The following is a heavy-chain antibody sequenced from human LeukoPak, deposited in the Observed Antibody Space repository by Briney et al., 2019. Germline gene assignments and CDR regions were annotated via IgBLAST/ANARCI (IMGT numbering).Heavy chain of an antibody. D-gene: IGHD2-2*01. J-gene: IGHJ5*02. CDR3: ARGPVVPAAMFP. Sequence: PSQTLSLTRAVSGGSISSGGYSWSWIRQPPGKGLEWIGYIYHSGSTYYNPSLKSRVTISVDRSKNQFSLELSSVTAADTAVYYCARGPVVPAAMFPWGQGTLVTVSS. CDR1: GGSISSGGYS. V-gene: IGHV4-30-2*01. CDR2: IYHSGST.